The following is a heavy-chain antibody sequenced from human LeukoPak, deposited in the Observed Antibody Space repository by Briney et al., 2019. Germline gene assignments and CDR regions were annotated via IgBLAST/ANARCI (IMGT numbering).Heavy chain of an antibody. V-gene: IGHV4-59*01. CDR3: ARGWKRYCSGGSCLGWFDP. Sequence: SETLSLTCTVSGGSFSSYYWSWIRQPPGKGLEWIGYIYYSGSTNYNPSLKSRVTISVDTSKNQFSLKLSSVTAADTAVYYCARGWKRYCSGGSCLGWFDPWGQGTLVTVSS. CDR1: GGSFSSYY. D-gene: IGHD2-15*01. J-gene: IGHJ5*02. CDR2: IYYSGST.